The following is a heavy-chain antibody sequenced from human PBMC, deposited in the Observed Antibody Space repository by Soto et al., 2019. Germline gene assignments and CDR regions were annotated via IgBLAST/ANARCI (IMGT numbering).Heavy chain of an antibody. CDR2: SSYDVSNQ. V-gene: IGHV3-30*18. J-gene: IGHJ4*02. Sequence: QVQLVESGGGVVQPGRSLRLSCAASGFTFSTYAMHWVRQAPGKGLEWVAVSSYDVSNQYYADSVKGRFTISRDNSKNTLYLQMNSLRDEDTALYYCAKDFGLAAAGLDSWSQGTLVTVSS. CDR1: GFTFSTYA. D-gene: IGHD6-13*01. CDR3: AKDFGLAAAGLDS.